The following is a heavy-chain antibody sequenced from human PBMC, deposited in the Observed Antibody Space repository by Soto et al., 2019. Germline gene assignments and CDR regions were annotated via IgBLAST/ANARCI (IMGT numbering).Heavy chain of an antibody. V-gene: IGHV4-39*01. Sequence: PSETLSLTCIVSGGSINSSYYWGWIRQPPGKAPEWIGSIYYSGTTYYNPSLKSRVTISVDSSRNQVSLKMTSVTAADTAVYYCSRFAARPPFEDWGQGLVVTVSS. D-gene: IGHD6-6*01. CDR3: SRFAARPPFED. CDR2: IYYSGTT. CDR1: GGSINSSYY. J-gene: IGHJ4*02.